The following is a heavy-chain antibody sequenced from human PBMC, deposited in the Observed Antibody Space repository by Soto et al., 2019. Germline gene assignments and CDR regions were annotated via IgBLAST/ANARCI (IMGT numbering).Heavy chain of an antibody. CDR3: AHRRRFCSGNCCYSIWFGP. CDR2: IYWDDDK. D-gene: IGHD2-15*01. V-gene: IGHV2-5*02. Sequence: QITLKESGPTLVKPTQTLTLTCTFSGFSLSTSGVGVGWIRQPPGKALEWLALIYWDDDKRYSPSLKSRLTITKDTSKNPVVLTMTNLDPVDTATFYCAHRRRFCSGNCCYSIWFGPWGQGTLVTVSS. J-gene: IGHJ5*02. CDR1: GFSLSTSGVG.